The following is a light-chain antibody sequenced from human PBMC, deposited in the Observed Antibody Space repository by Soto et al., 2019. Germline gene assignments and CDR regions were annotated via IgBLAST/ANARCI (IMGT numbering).Light chain of an antibody. V-gene: IGLV1-51*01. CDR1: SSNIGNNY. Sequence: QSVLTQPPSVSAAPGQKVTISCSGSSSNIGNNYVSWYQQLPGTAPKLLIYDNYKRPSGIPDRFSGSKSDTSATLGISGLRTGDEADYYCGTWDSSLSVYVFGTGTKLTVL. J-gene: IGLJ1*01. CDR2: DNY. CDR3: GTWDSSLSVYV.